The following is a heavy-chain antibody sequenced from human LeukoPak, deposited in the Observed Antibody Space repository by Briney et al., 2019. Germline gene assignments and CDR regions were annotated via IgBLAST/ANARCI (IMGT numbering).Heavy chain of an antibody. CDR2: ISGSGGST. D-gene: IGHD5-12*01. CDR1: GFTFSSYA. Sequence: GGSLRLSCAASGFTFSSYAMHWVRQAPGKGLEWVSAISGSGGSTYYADSVKGRFTISRDNSKNTLYLQMNSLRAEDTAVYHCAKRIRYSGYDDYWGQGTLVTVSS. CDR3: AKRIRYSGYDDY. J-gene: IGHJ4*02. V-gene: IGHV3-23*01.